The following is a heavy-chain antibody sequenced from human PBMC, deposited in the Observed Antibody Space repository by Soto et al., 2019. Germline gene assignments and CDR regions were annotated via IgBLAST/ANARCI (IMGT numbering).Heavy chain of an antibody. V-gene: IGHV1-2*06. CDR1: GYTFIGYY. Sequence: QVPLVQSGAEVKKPGASVKVSCKASGYTFIGYYIHWVRQAPGQGLEWMGRINPRSGDTTYAQKFQGRLTMTRDTSISTAYMELSSLRSDDTAVYYCGRDGVGATPLGWFDPWGQGSLVTVSS. CDR3: GRDGVGATPLGWFDP. CDR2: INPRSGDT. D-gene: IGHD1-26*01. J-gene: IGHJ5*02.